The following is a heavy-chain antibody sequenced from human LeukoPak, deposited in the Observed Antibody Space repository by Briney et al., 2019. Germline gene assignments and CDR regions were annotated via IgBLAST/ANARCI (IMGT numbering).Heavy chain of an antibody. Sequence: AGGSLRLSCAASGFMFSSNWMSWVRLAPGKGLEWVANIKEDGTETYYVDSVKGRFTISRDNAKNSLYLQMNSLRVEDTAVYYCAKGLYGSGSYPGHYFDYWGQGALVTASS. V-gene: IGHV3-7*03. CDR3: AKGLYGSGSYPGHYFDY. CDR1: GFMFSSNW. J-gene: IGHJ4*02. D-gene: IGHD3-10*01. CDR2: IKEDGTET.